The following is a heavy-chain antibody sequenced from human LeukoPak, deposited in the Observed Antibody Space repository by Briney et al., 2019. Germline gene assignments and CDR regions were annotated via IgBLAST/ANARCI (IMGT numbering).Heavy chain of an antibody. CDR2: ISNDGSNK. V-gene: IGHV3-30*18. Sequence: PGGSLRLSCAASGFTFSSYGMHWVRQAPGKGLEWVAVISNDGSNKYYADSVKGRFTISRDNSKNILYLQMNSLRAEDTAVYYCAKSYSGSWNIESWGQGTLVTVSS. D-gene: IGHD6-13*01. CDR3: AKSYSGSWNIES. CDR1: GFTFSSYG. J-gene: IGHJ4*02.